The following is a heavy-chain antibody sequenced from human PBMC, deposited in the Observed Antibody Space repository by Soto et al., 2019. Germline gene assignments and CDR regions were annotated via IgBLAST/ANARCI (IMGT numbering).Heavy chain of an antibody. CDR2: ISSSGTYT. Sequence: GGSLRLSCEASGFTFSDHYMTWIRQAPGKGLEWISYISSSGTYTNYPDSVKGRVTISRDNAKKSLYLQMNSLRADDTAVYYCARGIAAAGPKLDYWGQGT. CDR1: GFTFSDHY. V-gene: IGHV3-11*06. D-gene: IGHD6-13*01. CDR3: ARGIAAAGPKLDY. J-gene: IGHJ4*02.